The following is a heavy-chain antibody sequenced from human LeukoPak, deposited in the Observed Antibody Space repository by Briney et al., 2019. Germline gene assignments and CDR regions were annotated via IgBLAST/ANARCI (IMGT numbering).Heavy chain of an antibody. CDR2: INPSSGAT. V-gene: IGHV1-2*02. Sequence: ASVKVSCKASGYTFTASYIHWVRQAPGQGLEWMGWINPSSGATNSAQKFLGRVTMTRDTSMSTVYMELSRLTSDDTAVYYCASGGQIYDYVWGSYLEYWGQGTLVTVSS. CDR1: GYTFTASY. CDR3: ASGGQIYDYVWGSYLEY. D-gene: IGHD3-16*02. J-gene: IGHJ4*02.